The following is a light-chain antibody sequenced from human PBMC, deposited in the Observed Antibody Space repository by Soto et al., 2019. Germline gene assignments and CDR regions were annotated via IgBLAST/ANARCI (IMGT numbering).Light chain of an antibody. J-gene: IGLJ3*02. CDR1: SSDIGTYNL. CDR3: SSYAGGSTLV. V-gene: IGLV2-23*01. CDR2: EAT. Sequence: QSALTQPASVSGSPGQSITISCTGTSSDIGTYNLVSWYQHHPGNAPKLMIYEATKRPSGVSSRFSGSKSGNTASLTISGLQAEDEADYYCSSYAGGSTLVFGGGTKLTVL.